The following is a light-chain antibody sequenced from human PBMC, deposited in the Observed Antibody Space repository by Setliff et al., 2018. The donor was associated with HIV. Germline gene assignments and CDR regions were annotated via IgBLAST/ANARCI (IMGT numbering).Light chain of an antibody. V-gene: IGLV1-40*01. Sequence: QSALTQPPSVSGAPGQRVTISCTGSISNIGAGYDIHWYQQLPGTAPKLLIYANSNRPSGVPDRFSGFKSGTSASLAITGLQAEDEADYYCQSYDSSLSRCVFGTGTKVTVL. CDR2: ANS. J-gene: IGLJ1*01. CDR3: QSYDSSLSRCV. CDR1: ISNIGAGYD.